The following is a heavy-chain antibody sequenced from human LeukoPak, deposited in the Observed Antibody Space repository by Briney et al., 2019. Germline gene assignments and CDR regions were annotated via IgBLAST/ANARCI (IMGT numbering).Heavy chain of an antibody. J-gene: IGHJ4*02. D-gene: IGHD4-23*01. CDR1: GGSISSYY. Sequence: PSETLPLTCTVSGGSISSYYWSWIRQPPGKGLEWIGFIYYSGSTNYNPSLKSRVTISVDTSKKQFSLKLSSVTAADTALYYCAGGRTVVYFDSLGQGNLVTVSS. CDR3: AGGRTVVYFDS. V-gene: IGHV4-59*01. CDR2: IYYSGST.